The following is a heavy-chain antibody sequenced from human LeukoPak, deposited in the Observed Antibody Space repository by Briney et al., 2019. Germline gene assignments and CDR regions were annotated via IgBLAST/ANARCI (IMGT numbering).Heavy chain of an antibody. CDR2: ITGSGYYT. Sequence: GGSLRLSCAASGFKFTTFAMTWVRQAPGKGLEWVSTITGSGYYTYYADSVKGRFTVSRDNSKNTLYLHMNSLRAEDTALYYCAKAPDFTDTKHELDYRGQGTLVTVSS. CDR1: GFKFTTFA. D-gene: IGHD2-8*01. CDR3: AKAPDFTDTKHELDY. V-gene: IGHV3-23*01. J-gene: IGHJ4*02.